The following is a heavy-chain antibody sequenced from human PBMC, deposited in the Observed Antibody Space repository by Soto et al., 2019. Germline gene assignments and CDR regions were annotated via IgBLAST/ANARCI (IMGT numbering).Heavy chain of an antibody. V-gene: IGHV4-59*01. J-gene: IGHJ6*02. CDR3: ARDYYGSGSYYKRGPNYYGMDV. CDR1: GGSISSYY. CDR2: IYYSGST. Sequence: SETLSLTCTVSGGSISSYYWSWIRQPPGKGLEWIGYIYYSGSTNYNPSLKSRVTISVDTSKDQFSLKLSSVTAADTAVYYCARDYYGSGSYYKRGPNYYGMDVWGQGTTVTVSS. D-gene: IGHD3-10*01.